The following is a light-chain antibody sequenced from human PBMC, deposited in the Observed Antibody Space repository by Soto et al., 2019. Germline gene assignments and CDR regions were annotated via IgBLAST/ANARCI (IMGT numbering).Light chain of an antibody. CDR3: QQYNNGTPWT. V-gene: IGKV3D-15*01. J-gene: IGKJ1*01. Sequence: EIVMTQSPATLSVSPGERATLSCRASQSVSSNLAWYQQKPGQAPRLLIYGAFKRATGIPARFSGSGSGTEFTLTISSLQSEDFAVYYCQQYNNGTPWTFGQGCKVDIK. CDR1: QSVSSN. CDR2: GAF.